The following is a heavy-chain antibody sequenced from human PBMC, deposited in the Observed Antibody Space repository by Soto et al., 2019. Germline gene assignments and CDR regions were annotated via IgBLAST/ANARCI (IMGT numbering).Heavy chain of an antibody. CDR1: GFTFSSYA. CDR2: ISYDGSNK. V-gene: IGHV3-30-3*01. Sequence: QVQLVESGGGVVQSGRSLRLSCAASGFTFSSYAMHWVRQAPGMGLEWVAVISYDGSNKYYADSVKGRFTISRDNSKNTLYLQMNSLRAEDTAVYYCARDRGGDGYFDYWGQGTLVTVSS. J-gene: IGHJ4*02. D-gene: IGHD2-21*02. CDR3: ARDRGGDGYFDY.